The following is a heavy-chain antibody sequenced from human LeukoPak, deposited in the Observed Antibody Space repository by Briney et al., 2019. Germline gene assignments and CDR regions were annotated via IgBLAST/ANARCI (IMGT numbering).Heavy chain of an antibody. CDR2: IREDGNEK. CDR3: ARDYRGGWNDY. J-gene: IGHJ4*02. V-gene: IGHV3-7*01. Sequence: PGGSLRLSCAASGFTFSDHYMDWVRQAPGKGLECVAKIREDGNEKHYVDSVKGRFTISRDNAKNSLFLQMNNLRVDDTAVYYCARDYRGGWNDYWGQGTLVTVSS. D-gene: IGHD1-26*01. CDR1: GFTFSDHY.